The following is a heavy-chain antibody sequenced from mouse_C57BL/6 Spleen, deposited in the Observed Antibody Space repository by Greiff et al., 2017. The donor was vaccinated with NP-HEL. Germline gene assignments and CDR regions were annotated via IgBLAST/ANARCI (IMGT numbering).Heavy chain of an antibody. CDR3: ARLLRDYFDY. CDR2: ISYDGSN. CDR1: GYSITSGYY. V-gene: IGHV3-6*01. Sequence: ESGPGLVKPSQSLSLTCSVTGYSITSGYYWNWIRQFPGNKLEWMGYISYDGSNNYNPSLKNRISITRDTSKNQFFLKLNSVTTEDTATYYCARLLRDYFDYWGQGTTLTVSS. D-gene: IGHD1-1*01. J-gene: IGHJ2*01.